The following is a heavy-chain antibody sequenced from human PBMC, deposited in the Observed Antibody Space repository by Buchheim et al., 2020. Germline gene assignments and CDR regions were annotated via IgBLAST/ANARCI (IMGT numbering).Heavy chain of an antibody. Sequence: QPQLQESGPGLVKPSETLSLTCAVSGSLSSTSYYWGWIRQPPGKGLEWDGNFFYSGSTYYNPSLKRRVTITIDTSKNQFYLRLSSVTAADTAVYYCARIPFTVAGTFDSWSQGTL. CDR3: ARIPFTVAGTFDS. CDR2: FFYSGST. J-gene: IGHJ4*02. CDR1: GSLSSTSYY. V-gene: IGHV4-39*07. D-gene: IGHD6-19*01.